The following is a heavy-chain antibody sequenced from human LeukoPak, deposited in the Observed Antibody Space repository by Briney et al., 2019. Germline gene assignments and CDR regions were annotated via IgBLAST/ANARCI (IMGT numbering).Heavy chain of an antibody. CDR3: AIYDRMTIAAAGTEWFDP. J-gene: IGHJ5*02. CDR2: IYHSGST. CDR1: GGSISRSTYY. Sequence: SETLSLTCSVSGGSISRSTYYWGWIRQPPGKGLEWIGSIYHSGSTYYNPSLKSRVTISVDTSKNQFSLNLSSVTAADTAVYYCAIYDRMTIAAAGTEWFDPWGQGTLVTVSS. V-gene: IGHV4-39*07. D-gene: IGHD6-13*01.